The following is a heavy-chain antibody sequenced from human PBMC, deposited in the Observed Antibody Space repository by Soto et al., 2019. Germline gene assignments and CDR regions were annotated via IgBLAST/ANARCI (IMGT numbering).Heavy chain of an antibody. CDR3: ASCYCGTSCSEGFGYLDS. Sequence: SETLSLTCTVSGDSISSGGYRWSWVRQHPGKDLEWIGFINYSGNTFYNPSLKSRVAMSVDTSNNQFSLELTSVTAADTAMYYCASCYCGTSCSEGFGYLDSWGQGALVTVSS. V-gene: IGHV4-31*03. J-gene: IGHJ4*02. CDR1: GDSISSGGYR. CDR2: INYSGNT. D-gene: IGHD2-21*01.